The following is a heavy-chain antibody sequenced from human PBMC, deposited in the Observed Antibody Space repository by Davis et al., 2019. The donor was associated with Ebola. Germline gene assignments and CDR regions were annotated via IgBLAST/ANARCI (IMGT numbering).Heavy chain of an antibody. Sequence: MPSETLSLTCTVSGASISNYYWTWIRQPPGKGPQWIGSIYYSGTTYYNPSLKSRVTISVDTSKSQFSLKLNSVTGADTAVYYCGRHSHNSGFDYWGQGPLVTVSS. V-gene: IGHV4-39*01. CDR3: GRHSHNSGFDY. CDR1: GASISNYY. J-gene: IGHJ4*02. CDR2: IYYSGTT. D-gene: IGHD3-22*01.